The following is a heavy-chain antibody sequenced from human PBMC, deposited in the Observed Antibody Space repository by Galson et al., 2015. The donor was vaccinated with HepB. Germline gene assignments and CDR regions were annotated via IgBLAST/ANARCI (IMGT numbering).Heavy chain of an antibody. CDR1: GFTFSNYG. CDR3: AGRLRYFDWSTFDAFDI. D-gene: IGHD3-9*01. CDR2: IWSDGSNK. J-gene: IGHJ3*02. Sequence: SLRLSCAASGFTFSNYGMHWVRQAPGKGLEWVAVIWSDGSNKYYVDSVKGRFTISRDNSKNTLYLQMNSLRAEDTAVYYCAGRLRYFDWSTFDAFDIWGQGTMVTVSS. V-gene: IGHV3-33*01.